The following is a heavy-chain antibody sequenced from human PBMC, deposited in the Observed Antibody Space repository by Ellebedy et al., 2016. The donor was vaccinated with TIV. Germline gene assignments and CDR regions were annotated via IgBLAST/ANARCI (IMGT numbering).Heavy chain of an antibody. Sequence: GGSLRLXCAASGFTFSSYWMNWVRQAPGKGLVWVSRINSDGSDTNYADSVQGRFTISRDNAKNSLYLQMNNLRDEDTAVYYCARGYLENSFDYWGQGTLITVSS. V-gene: IGHV3-74*01. D-gene: IGHD1-26*01. CDR2: INSDGSDT. CDR1: GFTFSSYW. J-gene: IGHJ4*02. CDR3: ARGYLENSFDY.